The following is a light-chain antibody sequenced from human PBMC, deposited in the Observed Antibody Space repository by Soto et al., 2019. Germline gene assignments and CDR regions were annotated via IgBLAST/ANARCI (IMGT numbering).Light chain of an antibody. J-gene: IGKJ4*01. CDR1: QSVSGY. Sequence: EIVLTQSPDTLSLSPGERATLSCRASQSVSGYLGWYQQKPGQAPRLLIYDASNRAYGVPARFRGSGSGTNFTLTIARLEPADFPVYYCQQRSNWPYLTFGGGTRV. V-gene: IGKV3-11*01. CDR3: QQRSNWPYLT. CDR2: DAS.